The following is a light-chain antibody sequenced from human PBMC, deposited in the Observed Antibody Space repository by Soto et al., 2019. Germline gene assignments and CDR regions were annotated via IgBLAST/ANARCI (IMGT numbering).Light chain of an antibody. CDR2: AAS. Sequence: DIQMTQSPSSLSASVGDRVTITCRASQSISSYLNWYQQKPGKAPNLLIYAASSLQSGVPSRFSGSGSGTXXXXXXXXXQPEDFATYYCQQSYSSSWTFGQGTTVEIK. CDR1: QSISSY. V-gene: IGKV1-39*01. CDR3: QQSYSSSWT. J-gene: IGKJ1*01.